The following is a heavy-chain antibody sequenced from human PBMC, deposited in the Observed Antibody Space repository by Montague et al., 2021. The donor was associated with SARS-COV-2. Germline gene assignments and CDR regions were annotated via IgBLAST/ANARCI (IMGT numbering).Heavy chain of an antibody. V-gene: IGHV4-61*02. J-gene: IGHJ4*02. Sequence: TLSLTCTVSGGSISSGSYYWSWIRQPAGKGLEWIGRISISGSTNCNPSLKSRVTISVDTPKNQFSLKLSSVTAADTAVYYCARDIAVAGLFDYWGQGTLVTVSS. D-gene: IGHD6-19*01. CDR3: ARDIAVAGLFDY. CDR2: ISISGST. CDR1: GGSISSGSYY.